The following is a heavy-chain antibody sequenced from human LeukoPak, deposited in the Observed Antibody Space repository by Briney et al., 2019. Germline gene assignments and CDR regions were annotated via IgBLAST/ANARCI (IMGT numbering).Heavy chain of an antibody. CDR2: ISYDGSKK. J-gene: IGHJ3*02. CDR1: GFTFSNYG. D-gene: IGHD4-17*01. CDR3: AKTLDYGDYSGAFDI. V-gene: IGHV3-30*18. Sequence: GGSLRLSCAASGFTFSNYGMHWVRQAPGKGLEWGAVISYDGSKKYYADSVKGRFTISRDNSKNTLSLQMNSLRAEDTAMYYCAKTLDYGDYSGAFDIWGQGTMVTVSS.